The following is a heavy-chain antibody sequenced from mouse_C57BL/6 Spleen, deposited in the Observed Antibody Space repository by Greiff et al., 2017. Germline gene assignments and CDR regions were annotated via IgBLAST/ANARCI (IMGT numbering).Heavy chain of an antibody. D-gene: IGHD2-5*01. V-gene: IGHV5-4*03. Sequence: EVKLVESGGGLVKPGGSLKLSCAASGFTFSSYAMSWVRQTPEKRLEWVATISDGGSYTYYPDNVKGRFTISRDNAKNNLYLQMSHLKSEDTAMYYCARVYSNYLYYFDYWGQGTTLTVSS. CDR3: ARVYSNYLYYFDY. CDR1: GFTFSSYA. J-gene: IGHJ2*01. CDR2: ISDGGSYT.